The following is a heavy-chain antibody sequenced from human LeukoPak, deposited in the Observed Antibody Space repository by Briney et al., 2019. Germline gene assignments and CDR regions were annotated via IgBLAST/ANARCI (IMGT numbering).Heavy chain of an antibody. CDR3: ASTYSYAFDI. CDR2: IYHSGST. J-gene: IGHJ3*02. D-gene: IGHD1-26*01. V-gene: IGHV4-38-2*02. CDR1: GYSISSGFY. Sequence: PSETLSLTCTVSGYSISSGFYWGWIRQPPGKGLEWIGNIYHSGSTYYNPSLKSRVTISVDTSKNQFSLKLISVTAADTAVYYCASTYSYAFDIWGQGTMVTVSS.